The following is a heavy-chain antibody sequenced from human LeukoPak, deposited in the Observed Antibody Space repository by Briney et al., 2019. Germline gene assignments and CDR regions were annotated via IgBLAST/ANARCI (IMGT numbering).Heavy chain of an antibody. CDR3: AKSYGDFGYYYYCMDV. Sequence: AGGSLRLSCAASGFTFSSYGMHWVRQAPGKGLEWVAVIWYDGSNKYYADSVKGRFTISRDNSKNTLYLQMNSLRAEDTAVYYCAKSYGDFGYYYYCMDVWGKGTTVTVSS. CDR2: IWYDGSNK. D-gene: IGHD4-17*01. V-gene: IGHV3-33*06. CDR1: GFTFSSYG. J-gene: IGHJ6*03.